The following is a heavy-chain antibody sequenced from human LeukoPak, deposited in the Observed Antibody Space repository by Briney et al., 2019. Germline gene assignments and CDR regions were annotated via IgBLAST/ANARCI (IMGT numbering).Heavy chain of an antibody. Sequence: PSETLSLTCAVYGGSFSGYYWSWIRQPPGKGLEWIGEINHSGSTNYNPSLKSRVTISVDTSKNQFSLKLSSVTAADTAVYYCARGTGGYSSSWRRRHWFDPWGQGTLVTVSS. D-gene: IGHD6-13*01. CDR1: GGSFSGYY. V-gene: IGHV4-34*01. CDR3: ARGTGGYSSSWRRRHWFDP. CDR2: INHSGST. J-gene: IGHJ5*02.